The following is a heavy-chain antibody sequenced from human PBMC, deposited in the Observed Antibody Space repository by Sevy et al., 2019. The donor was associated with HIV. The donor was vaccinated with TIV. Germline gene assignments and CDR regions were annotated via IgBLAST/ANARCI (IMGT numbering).Heavy chain of an antibody. CDR1: GYRFADYW. CDR3: AGGARGTLPSYYYYTLNV. Sequence: GESLKISCKGSGYRFADYWIGWVRQMPGKGLEYMGIIYPGDSDTRYSPPFQGQVTISVDKSISTAYLQWGSLKASDTAIYYCAGGARGTLPSYYYYTLNVWGQGTTVTVSS. J-gene: IGHJ6*02. D-gene: IGHD1-1*01. CDR2: IYPGDSDT. V-gene: IGHV5-51*01.